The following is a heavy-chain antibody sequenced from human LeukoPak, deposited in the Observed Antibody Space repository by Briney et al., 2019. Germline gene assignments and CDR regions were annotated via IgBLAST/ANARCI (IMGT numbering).Heavy chain of an antibody. J-gene: IGHJ6*02. V-gene: IGHV3-48*01. Sequence: GGSLRLSCAASGFTFSSYSMNWVRQAPGKGLEWVSYISSSSSTIYYADSVKGRFTFSRDNAKKSLSLQMNSLRAEDTAVYYCAREARNYYGVDLWGQGTTVTVSS. CDR1: GFTFSSYS. CDR3: AREARNYYGVDL. CDR2: ISSSSSTI.